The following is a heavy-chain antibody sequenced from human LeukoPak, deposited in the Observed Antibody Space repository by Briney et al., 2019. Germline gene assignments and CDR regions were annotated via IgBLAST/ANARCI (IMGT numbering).Heavy chain of an antibody. V-gene: IGHV3-48*04. CDR2: ISSSSSTI. Sequence: GGSLSLSCAASGFPFSRYSMNGVRKAPGKGLEWVSYISSSSSTIYYAASVKGRVTISRDNAKNSLYLQMNSLRAEDTAVYYCARYGSYYHFDNWGQGTLVTVSS. CDR1: GFPFSRYS. CDR3: ARYGSYYHFDN. D-gene: IGHD1-26*01. J-gene: IGHJ4*02.